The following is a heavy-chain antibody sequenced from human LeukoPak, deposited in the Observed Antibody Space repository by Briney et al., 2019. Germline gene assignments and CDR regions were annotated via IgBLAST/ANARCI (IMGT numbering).Heavy chain of an antibody. CDR1: GFXFSNAW. D-gene: IGHD4-17*01. CDR3: TTYDYGDYYFFYGMDV. V-gene: IGHV3-15*01. CDR2: IKRKTDGGTI. J-gene: IGHJ6*02. Sequence: GGSLRLSCAASGFXFSNAWMSWVRQVPGKGLEWVGRIKRKTDGGTIDYGAAVKGRFTISRDDSKNTLYLQMDSLKSEDTAVYYCTTYDYGDYYFFYGMDVWGQGTTVTVPS.